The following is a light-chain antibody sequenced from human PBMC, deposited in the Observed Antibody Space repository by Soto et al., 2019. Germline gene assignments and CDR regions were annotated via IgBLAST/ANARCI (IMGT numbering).Light chain of an antibody. J-gene: IGKJ1*01. CDR1: QSVSNNY. Sequence: EIVLTQFPATLSLSPGERATLSCGASQSVSNNYLAWYQQKPGQAPRLLIYGASSRATGIPDRFSGSGSGTDFTLTISRLEPEDFAVYYCQQYGSSPPWTFGQGTKVDIK. CDR3: QQYGSSPPWT. CDR2: GAS. V-gene: IGKV3-20*01.